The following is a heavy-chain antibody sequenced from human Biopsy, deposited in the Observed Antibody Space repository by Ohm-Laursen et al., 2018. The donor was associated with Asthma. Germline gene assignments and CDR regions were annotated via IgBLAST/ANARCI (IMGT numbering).Heavy chain of an antibody. CDR1: GGTFSRYA. V-gene: IGHV1-69*13. D-gene: IGHD4-17*01. Sequence: ASVKVSCKASGGTFSRYAISWVRQAPGQGLEWMGGIIPVFGTSNYAQKFQGRVTFTADGSTSSAYMGLSSLTSGDSAVYYCAREVSTVDYGYYYFAMDVWGQGTTVTVSS. CDR3: AREVSTVDYGYYYFAMDV. CDR2: IIPVFGTS. J-gene: IGHJ6*02.